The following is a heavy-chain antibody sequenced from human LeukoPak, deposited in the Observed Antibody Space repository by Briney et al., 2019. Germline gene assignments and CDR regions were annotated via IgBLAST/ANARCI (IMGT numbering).Heavy chain of an antibody. CDR2: ISSSSSYI. D-gene: IGHD3-10*01. CDR1: GFTFSSYA. V-gene: IGHV3-21*01. Sequence: GGSLRLSCAASGFTFSSYAMTWVRQAPGKGLEWVSSISSSSSYIYYADSVKGRFAISRDNAKNSLYPQMNSLRAEDTAVYYCARDLHVLLWFGELDHWGQGTLVTVSS. J-gene: IGHJ4*02. CDR3: ARDLHVLLWFGELDH.